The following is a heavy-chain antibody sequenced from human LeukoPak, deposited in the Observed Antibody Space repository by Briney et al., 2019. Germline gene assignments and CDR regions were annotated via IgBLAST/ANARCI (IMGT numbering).Heavy chain of an antibody. D-gene: IGHD3-16*01. Sequence: GGSLRLSFSAFGFTFISYGVSSGRQAPGRGLELGANIKQDGSEKYYVDSVKGRFTISRDNAKNSLYLQMNSLRAEDTAVYYCARDASYVWFDPWGQGTLVTVPS. CDR3: ARDASYVWFDP. J-gene: IGHJ5*02. V-gene: IGHV3-7*01. CDR1: GFTFISYG. CDR2: IKQDGSEK.